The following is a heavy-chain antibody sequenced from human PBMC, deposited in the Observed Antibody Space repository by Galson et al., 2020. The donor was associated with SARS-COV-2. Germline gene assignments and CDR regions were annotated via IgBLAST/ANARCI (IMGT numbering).Heavy chain of an antibody. CDR1: GFTFSSYA. V-gene: IGHV3-30-3*01. D-gene: IGHD6-19*01. Sequence: GGSLRLSCAASGFTFSSYAMHWVRQAPGKGLEWVAVISYDGSNKYYADSVKGRFTISRDNSKNTLYLQMNSLRAEDTAVYYCARLPGIAVAGGYYYYGMDVWGQGTTVTVSS. CDR3: ARLPGIAVAGGYYYYGMDV. J-gene: IGHJ6*02. CDR2: ISYDGSNK.